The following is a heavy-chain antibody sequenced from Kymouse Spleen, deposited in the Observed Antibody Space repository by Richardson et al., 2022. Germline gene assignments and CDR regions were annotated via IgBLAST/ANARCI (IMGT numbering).Heavy chain of an antibody. D-gene: IGHD1-7*01. Sequence: QVQLQQWGAGLLKPSETLSLTCAVYGGSFSGYYWSWIRQPPGKGLEWIGEINHSGSTNYNPSLKSRVTISVDTSKNQFSLKLSSVTAADTAVYYCARGETGTTYFDYWGQGTLVTVSS. CDR3: ARGETGTTYFDY. CDR1: GGSFSGYY. V-gene: IGHV4-34*01. J-gene: IGHJ4*02. CDR2: INHSGST.